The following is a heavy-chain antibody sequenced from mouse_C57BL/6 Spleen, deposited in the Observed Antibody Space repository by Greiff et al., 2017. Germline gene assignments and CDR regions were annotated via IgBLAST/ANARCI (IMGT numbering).Heavy chain of an antibody. CDR2: IDPETGGT. CDR3: TRNGNYVRYFDV. Sequence: QVQLQQSGAELVRPGASVTLSCKASGYTFTDYEMHWVKQTPVHGLEWIGAIDPETGGTAYNQKFKGKAILTADKSSSTAYMELRSLTSEDSAVYYCTRNGNYVRYFDVWGTGTTVTVSS. J-gene: IGHJ1*03. V-gene: IGHV1-15*01. D-gene: IGHD2-1*01. CDR1: GYTFTDYE.